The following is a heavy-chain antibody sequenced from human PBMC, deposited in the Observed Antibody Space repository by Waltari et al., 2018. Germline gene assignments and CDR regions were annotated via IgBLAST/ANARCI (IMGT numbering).Heavy chain of an antibody. CDR3: ARVVATGELDY. V-gene: IGHV4-61*09. CDR1: GGSISSGSYY. D-gene: IGHD5-12*01. Sequence: QVQLQESGPGLVKPSQTLSLTCTVSGGSISSGSYYWSWIRQPAGKGLEWIGYIYTSGSTNYNPSLKSRVTISVDTSKNQFSLKLSSVTAADTAVYYCARVVATGELDYWGQGTLVTVSS. J-gene: IGHJ4*02. CDR2: IYTSGST.